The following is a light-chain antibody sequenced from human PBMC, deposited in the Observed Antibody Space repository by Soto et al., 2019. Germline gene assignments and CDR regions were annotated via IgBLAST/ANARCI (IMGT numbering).Light chain of an antibody. CDR2: GNS. Sequence: QSVLTQPPSVSGAPGQRVTISCTGSSSNIGAGYDVHWYQQLPGTAPKLLIYGNSNRPSGVPDRFSGSKSGTSASLAITGLQAEDGADYYCQSYDNSLSGSGVFGTGTKLTVL. J-gene: IGLJ1*01. V-gene: IGLV1-40*01. CDR3: QSYDNSLSGSGV. CDR1: SSNIGAGYD.